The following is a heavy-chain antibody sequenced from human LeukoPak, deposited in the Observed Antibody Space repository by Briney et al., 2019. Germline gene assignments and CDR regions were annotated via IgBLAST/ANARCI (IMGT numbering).Heavy chain of an antibody. J-gene: IGHJ4*02. CDR2: ISYDGSNR. Sequence: GGSLRLSCAASGFTFSNYGMHWVRQAPGKGLEWVAIISYDGSNRYYAQSVKGRFTISRDNSKNTVYLQMNSLRAEDTAVYFCAKETTGRATFDYWGQGTLVTVSS. D-gene: IGHD1-1*01. V-gene: IGHV3-30*18. CDR3: AKETTGRATFDY. CDR1: GFTFSNYG.